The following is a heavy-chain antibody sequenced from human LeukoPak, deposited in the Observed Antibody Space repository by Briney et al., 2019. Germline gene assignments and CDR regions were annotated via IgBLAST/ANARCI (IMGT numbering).Heavy chain of an antibody. Sequence: GESLRLSCAASGFTFTTYWMSWVRQAPGKGLEWVANIKQDGTEKYYVDSVKGRFTISRDNSKNTLYLQMNSLRAEDTAVYYCARGRDGYNYVLDYWGQGTLVTVSS. D-gene: IGHD5-24*01. CDR1: GFTFTTYW. CDR2: IKQDGTEK. V-gene: IGHV3-7*01. CDR3: ARGRDGYNYVLDY. J-gene: IGHJ4*02.